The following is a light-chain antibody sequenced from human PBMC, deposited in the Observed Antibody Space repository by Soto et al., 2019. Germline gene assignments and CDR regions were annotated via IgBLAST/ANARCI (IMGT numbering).Light chain of an antibody. V-gene: IGKV3-20*01. CDR3: QQYGSSPFT. J-gene: IGKJ5*01. CDR1: QSVSSSY. Sequence: EIVLTQSPGTLSLSPGERATHSCRASQSVSSSYLAWYQQKPGQAPRLLIYGASSRATSIPDRFSGSGSGTDFTLTISRLEPEDFAVYYCQQYGSSPFTFGQGTRLEIK. CDR2: GAS.